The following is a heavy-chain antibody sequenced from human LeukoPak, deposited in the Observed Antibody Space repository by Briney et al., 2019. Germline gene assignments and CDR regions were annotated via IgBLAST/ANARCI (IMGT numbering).Heavy chain of an antibody. CDR3: AKVRFSDSGRDGLDS. D-gene: IGHD5-12*01. V-gene: IGHV3-30*02. CDR2: IRYDGSNK. Sequence: TGGSLRLSCAASGFSFSSYGMHWVREASGRGLEWVAFIRYDGSNKDYADSVKGRFTISRDNSKNTLYLEMNSLRDEDTAVYHCAKVRFSDSGRDGLDSWGQGTLVTVSS. CDR1: GFSFSSYG. J-gene: IGHJ5*01.